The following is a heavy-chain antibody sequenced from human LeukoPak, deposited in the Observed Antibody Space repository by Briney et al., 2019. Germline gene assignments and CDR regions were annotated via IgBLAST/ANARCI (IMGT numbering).Heavy chain of an antibody. CDR1: GFPLRHYA. Sequence: PGGSLRLSCLASGFPLRHYAMNWVRQAPGKGLEWVSAISLSGSLTYYADSVKGRFTISRDNSKNTLYLQMNSLRAEDTAVYYCAKVTEYCTGGSCYTGDYWGQGTLVTVSS. CDR2: ISLSGSLT. CDR3: AKVTEYCTGGSCYTGDY. J-gene: IGHJ4*02. D-gene: IGHD2-15*01. V-gene: IGHV3-23*01.